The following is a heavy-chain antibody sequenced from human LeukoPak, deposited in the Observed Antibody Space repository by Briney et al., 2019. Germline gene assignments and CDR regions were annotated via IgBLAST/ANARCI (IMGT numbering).Heavy chain of an antibody. D-gene: IGHD4-23*01. CDR1: GFTFSSYS. V-gene: IGHV3-21*04. J-gene: IGHJ4*02. CDR3: AREERLRWTAY. CDR2: ISSSSSYI. Sequence: GGSLRLSWAASGFTFSSYSMNWVRQAPGKGLEWVSSISSSSSYIYYADSVKGRFTISRDNAKNSLYLQMNSLRAEDTAVYYCAREERLRWTAYWGQGTLVTVSS.